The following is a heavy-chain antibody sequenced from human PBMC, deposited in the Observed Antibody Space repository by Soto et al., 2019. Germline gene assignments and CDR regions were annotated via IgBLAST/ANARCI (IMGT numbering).Heavy chain of an antibody. J-gene: IGHJ4*02. CDR3: AKGQKWELPFDY. Sequence: SETLSLTCTVSGGSISPFYWSWVRQPPGKGLEWIGYLYYSGNTNYNPSLKSRVTISVDASKNQVSLRLTSVTAADTAVYYCAKGQKWELPFDYWGQGALVTVSS. V-gene: IGHV4-59*01. D-gene: IGHD1-26*01. CDR1: GGSISPFY. CDR2: LYYSGNT.